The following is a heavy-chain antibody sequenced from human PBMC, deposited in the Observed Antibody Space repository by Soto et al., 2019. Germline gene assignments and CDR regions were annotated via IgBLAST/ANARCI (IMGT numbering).Heavy chain of an antibody. CDR2: IHHSGST. CDR1: AYSISSAYY. J-gene: IGHJ4*02. Sequence: SETLSLTCAVPAYSISSAYYWGWIRQPPGEGLQWIGSIHHSGSTYYNPSLKSRVTISVDTSKNQFSLRLSSVTAADTAVYYCARVPRGSGSVIDYWGPGTLVTVSS. V-gene: IGHV4-38-2*01. CDR3: ARVPRGSGSVIDY. D-gene: IGHD3-10*01.